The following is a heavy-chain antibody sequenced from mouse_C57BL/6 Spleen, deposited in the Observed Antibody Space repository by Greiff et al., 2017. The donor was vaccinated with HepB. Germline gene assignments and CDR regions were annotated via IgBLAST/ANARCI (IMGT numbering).Heavy chain of an antibody. CDR2: IDPNSGGT. CDR1: GYTFTSYW. CDR3: ARGAYYYGSSPDD. V-gene: IGHV1-72*01. J-gene: IGHJ2*01. D-gene: IGHD1-1*01. Sequence: VQLQQSGAELVKPGASVKLSCKASGYTFTSYWMHWVKQRPGRGLEWIGRIDPNSGGTKYNEKFKSKATLTVDKPSSTAYMQLSSLTSEDSAVYYCARGAYYYGSSPDDWGQGTTLTVSS.